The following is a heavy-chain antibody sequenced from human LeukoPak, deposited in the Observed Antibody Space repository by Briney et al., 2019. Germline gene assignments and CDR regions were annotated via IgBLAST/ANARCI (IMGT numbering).Heavy chain of an antibody. Sequence: SETMSLTCTVSGGSISNYYWSWIRQPAGKGLEWIGRIYTSGDTSYNPSLKSRVTVSVDTSKNQFSLKLNSVTAADTAMYYCARDSSTIATRRWFDPWGQGTLVTVSP. V-gene: IGHV4-4*07. J-gene: IGHJ5*02. CDR3: ARDSSTIATRRWFDP. D-gene: IGHD6-6*01. CDR2: IYTSGDT. CDR1: GGSISNYY.